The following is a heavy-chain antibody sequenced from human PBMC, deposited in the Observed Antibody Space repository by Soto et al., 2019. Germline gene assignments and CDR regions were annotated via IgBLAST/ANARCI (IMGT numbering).Heavy chain of an antibody. V-gene: IGHV3-23*01. CDR1: GFTFSSYA. Sequence: VGSLRLSCAASGFTFSSYAMSWVRQAPGKGLEWVSAISGSGGSTYYADSVKGRFTISRDNSKNTLYLQMNSLRAEDTAVYYCAKQRPIVVVVAATYFDYWGQGTLVTVSS. CDR3: AKQRPIVVVVAATYFDY. D-gene: IGHD2-15*01. J-gene: IGHJ4*02. CDR2: ISGSGGST.